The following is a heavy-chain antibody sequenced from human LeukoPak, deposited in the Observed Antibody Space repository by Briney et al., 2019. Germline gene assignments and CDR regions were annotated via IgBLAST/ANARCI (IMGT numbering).Heavy chain of an antibody. CDR3: ANTTVGIYG. D-gene: IGHD4-17*01. CDR2: ISGSGGST. J-gene: IGHJ4*02. CDR1: GFTFSSYA. Sequence: PGESLRLSCAAYGFTFSSYAVSWVRQAPGKGREWVSAISGSGGSTYYADSVKGRFTTSRDNSKNTIYLQMNSLTAEETAVYYCANTTVGIYGWGQGTLVTVSS. V-gene: IGHV3-23*01.